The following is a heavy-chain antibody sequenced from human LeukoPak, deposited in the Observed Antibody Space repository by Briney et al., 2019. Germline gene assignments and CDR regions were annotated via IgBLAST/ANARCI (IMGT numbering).Heavy chain of an antibody. Sequence: ASVKVSCKASGYTFTSYDINWVRQATGQGLEWMGWLNPNSGNTGYAQKFQGRVTMTRNSSITTAYMELSSLRSEDTAVYYCARRHGRCSDGSCYYPDYWGQGTLVTVSS. CDR2: LNPNSGNT. V-gene: IGHV1-8*01. D-gene: IGHD2-15*01. CDR3: ARRHGRCSDGSCYYPDY. J-gene: IGHJ4*02. CDR1: GYTFTSYD.